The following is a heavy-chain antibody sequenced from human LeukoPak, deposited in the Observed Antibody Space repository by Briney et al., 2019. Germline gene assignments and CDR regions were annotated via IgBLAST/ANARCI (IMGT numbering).Heavy chain of an antibody. V-gene: IGHV1-2*02. CDR3: ARDQSDFWSGYFDY. D-gene: IGHD3-3*01. CDR2: INPNSGGT. CDR1: GYTFTDYY. Sequence: ASVKVSCKASGYTFTDYYMHWVRQAPGQGLEWMGWINPNSGGTNYAQKFQGRVTMTRDTSISTVYMEMSRLRSDDTAVYYCARDQSDFWSGYFDYWGQGTLVTVSS. J-gene: IGHJ4*02.